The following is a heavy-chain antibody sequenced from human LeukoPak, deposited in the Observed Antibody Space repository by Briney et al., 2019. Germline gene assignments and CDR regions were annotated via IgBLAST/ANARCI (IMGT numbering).Heavy chain of an antibody. CDR2: IKQDGSEI. D-gene: IGHD1-26*01. V-gene: IGHV3-7*03. Sequence: PGGSPRLSCAASGFTLSSYWMSWVRQAPGKGLEWVANIKQDGSEIYYVDSVKGRFTISRDNAKNSLYLQMNSLRAEDTAVYYCARGRAVGGYCFDSWGQGTLVTISS. CDR1: GFTLSSYW. CDR3: ARGRAVGGYCFDS. J-gene: IGHJ4*02.